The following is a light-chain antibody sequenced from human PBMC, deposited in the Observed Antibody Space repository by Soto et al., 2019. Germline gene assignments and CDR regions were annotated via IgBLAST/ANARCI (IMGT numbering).Light chain of an antibody. Sequence: ENVLTQSPGTLSLSPGERATLSCRASQTVSSYLTWYQQRPGQAPRLLIYGASKRATGIPDRFSGSGSGTDFTLKITRVEAEDVGVYYCMQAIQAPRTFGLGTKVEIK. CDR3: MQAIQAPRT. V-gene: IGKV3-20*01. J-gene: IGKJ1*01. CDR2: GAS. CDR1: QTVSSY.